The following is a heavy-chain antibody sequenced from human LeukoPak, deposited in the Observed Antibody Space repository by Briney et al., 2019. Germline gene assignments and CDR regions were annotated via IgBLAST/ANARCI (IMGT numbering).Heavy chain of an antibody. V-gene: IGHV1-18*01. Sequence: GASVTVSCTASGYTFTSYGISWVRQAPGQGLEWMGWISAYNGNTNYAQKLQGRVTMTTDTSTSTAYMELRSLRSEDTAVYYCARVRYCSSTSCSYWDYWGQGTLVTVSS. CDR2: ISAYNGNT. D-gene: IGHD2-2*01. CDR1: GYTFTSYG. CDR3: ARVRYCSSTSCSYWDY. J-gene: IGHJ4*02.